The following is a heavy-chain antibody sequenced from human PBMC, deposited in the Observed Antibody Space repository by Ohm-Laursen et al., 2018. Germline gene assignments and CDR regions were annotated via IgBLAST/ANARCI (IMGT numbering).Heavy chain of an antibody. Sequence: GTLSFTCTVSGASISSEYWIWIRQPTGQGLEWIGYIYYRGTTNYNPSLKSRVTISVDTSKNQFSLKLSSVTAADTAVYYCARATVTTRSTYNWYGPWGQGTLVTVSS. D-gene: IGHD4-17*01. CDR3: ARATVTTRSTYNWYGP. J-gene: IGHJ5*02. CDR2: IYYRGTT. CDR1: GASISSEY. V-gene: IGHV4-59*12.